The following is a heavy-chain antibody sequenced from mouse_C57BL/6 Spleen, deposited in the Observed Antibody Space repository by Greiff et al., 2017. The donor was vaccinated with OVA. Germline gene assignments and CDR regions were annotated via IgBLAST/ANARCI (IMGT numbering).Heavy chain of an antibody. V-gene: IGHV1-42*01. D-gene: IGHD5-1*01. CDR2: INPSTGGT. CDR1: GYSFTGYY. Sequence: VQLQQSGPELVKPGASVKISCKASGYSFTGYYMNWVKQSPEKSLEWIGEINPSTGGTTYNQKFKAKATLTVDKSSSTAYMQLKSLTSEDSAVYYCARGDSTYVWYFDYWGQGTTLTVSS. J-gene: IGHJ2*01. CDR3: ARGDSTYVWYFDY.